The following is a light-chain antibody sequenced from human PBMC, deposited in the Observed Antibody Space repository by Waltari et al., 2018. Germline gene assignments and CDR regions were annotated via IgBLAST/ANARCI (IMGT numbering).Light chain of an antibody. Sequence: QSALTQPASVSGSPGQSITFSCTGTSSHVGSYNLASWYQQHPGKAPKLMIYEGSKRPSGVSNRFSGSKSGNTDSLTISGLQAEDEADYYCCSYAGDSPYVFGTGTKVTVL. CDR1: SSHVGSYNL. J-gene: IGLJ1*01. CDR2: EGS. V-gene: IGLV2-23*01. CDR3: CSYAGDSPYV.